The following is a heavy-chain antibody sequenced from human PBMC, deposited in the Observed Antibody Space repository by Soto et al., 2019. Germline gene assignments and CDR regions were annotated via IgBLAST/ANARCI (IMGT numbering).Heavy chain of an antibody. V-gene: IGHV4-4*02. CDR1: GGSISSSNW. J-gene: IGHJ6*02. CDR2: IYHSGST. Sequence: QVQLQESGPGLVKPSGTLSLTCAVSGGSISSSNWWSWVRQPPGKGLEWIGEIYHSGSTNYNPSLTKHVTIPVDQSKIPFSPTQSPVSATETAVYYGARVVEGYYCSMDVWGQGTMVTVSS. CDR3: ARVVEGYYCSMDV. D-gene: IGHD2-2*01.